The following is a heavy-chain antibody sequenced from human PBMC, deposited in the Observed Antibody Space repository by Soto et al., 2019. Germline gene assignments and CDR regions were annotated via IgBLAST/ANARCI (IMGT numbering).Heavy chain of an antibody. D-gene: IGHD5-18*01. V-gene: IGHV4-39*01. CDR3: ARQGYTSGRVNWFGP. CDR2: MHYSGTT. J-gene: IGHJ5*02. Sequence: QLHLQESGPGLVKPSETLSLTCTVSGGSISSGSYFWGWIRQPPGKGLEWIGSMHYSGTTYYSPSLKSRVTISGDTSKNYFSLKLSSVTAADTAVYYCARQGYTSGRVNWFGPWGQGTLVTVSS. CDR1: GGSISSGSYF.